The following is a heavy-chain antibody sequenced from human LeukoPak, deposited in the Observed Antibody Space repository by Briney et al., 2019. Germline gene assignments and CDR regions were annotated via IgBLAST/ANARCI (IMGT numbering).Heavy chain of an antibody. CDR2: ISYDGSNK. Sequence: GGSLRLSCAASGFTFSSYGMHWVREAPGKGLVWGAVISYDGSNKYYADSVKGRFTISRGNSKNTLYLQMNSLRAEDTAVCYCAKRGGCSGGSCYNWFDPWGQGTLVTVSS. CDR1: GFTFSSYG. D-gene: IGHD2-15*01. V-gene: IGHV3-30*18. CDR3: AKRGGCSGGSCYNWFDP. J-gene: IGHJ5*02.